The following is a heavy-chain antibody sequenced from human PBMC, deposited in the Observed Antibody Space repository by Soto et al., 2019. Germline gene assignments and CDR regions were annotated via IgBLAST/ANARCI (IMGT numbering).Heavy chain of an antibody. CDR2: IYYSGST. V-gene: IGHV4-31*03. Sequence: PSETLSLTCTVSGGSISSGGYYWSWIRQHPGKGLEWIGYIYYSGSTYYNPSLKSRVTISVDTSKNQFSLKLSSVTAADTAVYYCARDPGEGYYDFWSGPHYFVYWGQGTLVTVSS. CDR3: ARDPGEGYYDFWSGPHYFVY. J-gene: IGHJ4*02. CDR1: GGSISSGGYY. D-gene: IGHD3-3*01.